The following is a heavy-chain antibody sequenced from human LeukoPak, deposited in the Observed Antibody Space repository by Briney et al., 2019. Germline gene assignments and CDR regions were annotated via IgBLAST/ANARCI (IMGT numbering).Heavy chain of an antibody. J-gene: IGHJ4*02. D-gene: IGHD4-23*01. CDR3: AKVSAGKSTVVTID. Sequence: GGSLRLSCEASGLMFAEFGMSWVRQGPGKGLEWVAGINRNGDTGYADSVKGRFTISRGNSKNTLYLQMNSLRAEDTAVYHCAKVSAGKSTVVTIDWGQGALVTVSS. CDR2: INRNGDT. V-gene: IGHV3-20*01. CDR1: GLMFAEFG.